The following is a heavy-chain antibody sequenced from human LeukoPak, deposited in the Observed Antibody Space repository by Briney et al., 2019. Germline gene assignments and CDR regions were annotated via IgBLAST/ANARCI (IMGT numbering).Heavy chain of an antibody. CDR1: GFTFCGYG. CDR3: TRYNNDPFDY. CDR2: ISYDGSRA. D-gene: IGHD1-14*01. Sequence: AGGSLRLSCAGSGFTFCGYGMHWFRQTPGKELEWVAVISYDGSRAFYADSVKGRFTISRDNSKNTMSVQMDDLRAEDTAVYYCTRYNNDPFDYWGQGTLVTVSS. J-gene: IGHJ4*02. V-gene: IGHV3-33*01.